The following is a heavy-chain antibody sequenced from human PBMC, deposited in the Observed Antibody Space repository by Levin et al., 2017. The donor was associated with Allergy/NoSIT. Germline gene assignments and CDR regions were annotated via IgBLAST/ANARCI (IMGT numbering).Heavy chain of an antibody. J-gene: IGHJ6*02. Sequence: GESLKISCAASGFTFSSYGMHWVRQAPGKGLEWVAVISYDGSNKYYADSVKGRFTISRDNSKNTLYLQMNSLRAEDTAVYYCAKVKGAYCSSTSCTKDYYYYGMDVWGQGTTVTVSS. CDR2: ISYDGSNK. V-gene: IGHV3-30*18. CDR3: AKVKGAYCSSTSCTKDYYYYGMDV. CDR1: GFTFSSYG. D-gene: IGHD2-2*01.